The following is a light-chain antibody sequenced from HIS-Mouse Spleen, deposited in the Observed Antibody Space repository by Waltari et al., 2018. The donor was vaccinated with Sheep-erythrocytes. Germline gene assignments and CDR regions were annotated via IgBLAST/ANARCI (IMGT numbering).Light chain of an antibody. CDR2: EGS. V-gene: IGLV2-23*01. Sequence: QSALTQPASVSGSPGQSITTSCTGTSSDGGRYTLVSLYQQHPGKAPKLMIYEGSKRPSGVSNRFSGSKSGNTASLTISGLQAEDEADYYCCSYAGSSTPWVFGGGTKLTVL. J-gene: IGLJ3*02. CDR1: SSDGGRYTL. CDR3: CSYAGSSTPWV.